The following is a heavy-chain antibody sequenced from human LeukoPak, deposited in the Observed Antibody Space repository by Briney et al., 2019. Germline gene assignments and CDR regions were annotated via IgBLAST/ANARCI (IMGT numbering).Heavy chain of an antibody. J-gene: IGHJ4*02. Sequence: ASVKVSCKASGYTFTSYGISWVRQAPGQGLEWMGWISAYNGNTNYAQNLQGRVTMTTDTPASTAYMELRSLRSDDTAVYYCARVFYDSSGYYYLFDYWGQGTLVTVSS. CDR3: ARVFYDSSGYYYLFDY. CDR2: ISAYNGNT. D-gene: IGHD3-22*01. CDR1: GYTFTSYG. V-gene: IGHV1-18*01.